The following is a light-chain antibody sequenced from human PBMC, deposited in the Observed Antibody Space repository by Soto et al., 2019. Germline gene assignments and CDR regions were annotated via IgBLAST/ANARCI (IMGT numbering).Light chain of an antibody. CDR1: SSDVGGYSF. CDR2: DVR. Sequence: QSALTQPPSVSGSPGQSVTISCSGTSSDVGGYSFVSWYQQHPGNTPKLIIYDVRNRPSGVPDRFSGSKSGNTASLTISGRQAEDEAHYYCGSYAGMYSVIFGGGTKVTVL. J-gene: IGLJ2*01. V-gene: IGLV2-11*01. CDR3: GSYAGMYSVI.